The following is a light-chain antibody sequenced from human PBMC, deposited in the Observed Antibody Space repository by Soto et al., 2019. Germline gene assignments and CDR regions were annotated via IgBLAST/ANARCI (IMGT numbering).Light chain of an antibody. Sequence: QSVLTQPPSVSGAPGQRVTISCTGSSSNIGATYHVHWYQQLPGTAPKLLIYGNSNRPSGVPDRFSGSKSGTSASLAITGLQAEDEADYYCQSYDSSLSGSVFGGGIQLTVL. CDR1: SSNIGATYH. CDR3: QSYDSSLSGSV. V-gene: IGLV1-40*01. CDR2: GNS. J-gene: IGLJ3*02.